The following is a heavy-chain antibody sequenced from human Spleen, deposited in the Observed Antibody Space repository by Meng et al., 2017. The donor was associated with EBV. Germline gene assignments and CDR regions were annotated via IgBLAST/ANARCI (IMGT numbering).Heavy chain of an antibody. J-gene: IGHJ4*02. CDR3: ASYSSYDFLFDY. Sequence: QVQLQESGPGMVKPSGTLFLTCAVSGGSISGTNWWTWVRQPPGKKLEWIGEIHHGGNTNYNPSLKSRVTMSVDKSKNQFSLKLSSMTAADTAIYYCASYSSYDFLFDYWGQGTLVTVSS. CDR2: IHHGGNT. CDR1: GGSISGTNW. D-gene: IGHD3-3*01. V-gene: IGHV4-4*02.